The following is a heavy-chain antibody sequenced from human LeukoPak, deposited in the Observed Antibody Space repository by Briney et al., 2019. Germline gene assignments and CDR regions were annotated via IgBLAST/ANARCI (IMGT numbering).Heavy chain of an antibody. CDR1: GGTFSSYA. CDR2: IIPISGTA. D-gene: IGHD2-21*01. Sequence: ASGKLCCTSSGGTFSSYAISRVRQAPGQGLEWMGGIIPISGTANYAQKFQGRVTITADESTSTAYMELSSLRSEDTAVYYCAREGAHIQAIDYWGQGTLVTVSS. V-gene: IGHV1-69*01. CDR3: AREGAHIQAIDY. J-gene: IGHJ4*02.